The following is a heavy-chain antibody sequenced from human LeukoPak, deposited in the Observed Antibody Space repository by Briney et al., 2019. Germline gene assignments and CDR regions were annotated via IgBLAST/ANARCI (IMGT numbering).Heavy chain of an antibody. Sequence: PSETLSLTCTVSGGSISSSSYYWGWIRQPPGKGLEWIGSIYYSGSTYYNPSLKSRVTISVDTSKNQFSLKLSSVTAADTAVYYCARIVGASDYWGQRTLVTVSS. CDR2: IYYSGST. CDR1: GGSISSSSYY. V-gene: IGHV4-39*01. D-gene: IGHD1-26*01. CDR3: ARIVGASDY. J-gene: IGHJ4*02.